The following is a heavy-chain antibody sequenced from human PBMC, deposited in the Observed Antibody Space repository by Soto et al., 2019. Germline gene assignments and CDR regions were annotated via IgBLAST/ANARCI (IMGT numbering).Heavy chain of an antibody. CDR3: AREIANQGGSYYFDY. J-gene: IGHJ4*02. CDR1: GGSISSGGYY. D-gene: IGHD2-21*01. CDR2: IYYSGST. Sequence: QVQLQESGPGLVKPSQTLSLTCTVSGGSISSGGYYWSWIRQHPGKGLEWIGYIYYSGSTYYNPSLKSRVTISVDTSKNQFSLKLSSVTAADTAVYYCAREIANQGGSYYFDYWGQGTLVTVSS. V-gene: IGHV4-31*03.